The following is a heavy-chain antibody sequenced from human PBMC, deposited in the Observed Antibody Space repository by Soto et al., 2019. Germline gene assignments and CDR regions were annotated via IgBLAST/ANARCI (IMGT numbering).Heavy chain of an antibody. Sequence: EVYLVESGGDVVQPGGSLRLSCAASGFTFDDHNIHWVRQAPGKGLQWVCLISWDGDTTYYTDSVKGRFTVSRDNSKNSVYLQMDALTPEDPAFYYCASSQGDYWGQGTLVTVSS. CDR3: ASSQGDY. CDR1: GFTFDDHN. V-gene: IGHV3-43*01. CDR2: ISWDGDTT. J-gene: IGHJ4*02.